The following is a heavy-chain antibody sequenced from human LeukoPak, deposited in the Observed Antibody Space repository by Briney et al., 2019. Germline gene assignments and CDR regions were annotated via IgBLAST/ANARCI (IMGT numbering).Heavy chain of an antibody. Sequence: GGSLRLSCAASGFTFSSYGMHWVSQAPGKGLEWVAVIWYDGSNKYYADSVKGRFTISRDNSKNTLYLRMNSLRAEDTAVYYCARDPDDYGGAFDIWGQGTMVTVSS. CDR1: GFTFSSYG. J-gene: IGHJ3*02. D-gene: IGHD4-23*01. CDR3: ARDPDDYGGAFDI. CDR2: IWYDGSNK. V-gene: IGHV3-33*01.